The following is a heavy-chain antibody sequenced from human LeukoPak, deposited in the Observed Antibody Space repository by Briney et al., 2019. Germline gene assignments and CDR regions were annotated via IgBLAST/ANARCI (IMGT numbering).Heavy chain of an antibody. D-gene: IGHD3-9*01. J-gene: IGHJ4*02. Sequence: GRSLRLSCAASGFTFDDYAMHWVRQAPGKGLKWVSGISWNSGSIGYADSVKGRFTISRDNAKNSLYLQMNSLRAEDTALYYCAKDRSDILTGYYFNWGQGTLVTVSS. CDR3: AKDRSDILTGYYFN. CDR2: ISWNSGSI. V-gene: IGHV3-9*01. CDR1: GFTFDDYA.